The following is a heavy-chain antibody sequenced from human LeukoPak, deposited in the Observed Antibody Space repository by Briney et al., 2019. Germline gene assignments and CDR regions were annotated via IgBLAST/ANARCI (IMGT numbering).Heavy chain of an antibody. D-gene: IGHD4-23*01. Sequence: SVKVSCKASGGTFSSYAISWVRQAPGQGLEWMGGIIPIFGTANYAQKFQGRVTITADKSTSTAYMELSSLRSEDTAVYYCARGDYGGRYYYYYMDVWGKGTTVTVSS. V-gene: IGHV1-69*06. CDR3: ARGDYGGRYYYYYMDV. J-gene: IGHJ6*03. CDR1: GGTFSSYA. CDR2: IIPIFGTA.